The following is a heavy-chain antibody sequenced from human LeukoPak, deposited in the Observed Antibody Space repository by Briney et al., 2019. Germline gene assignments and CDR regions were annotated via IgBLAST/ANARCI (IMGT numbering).Heavy chain of an antibody. J-gene: IGHJ4*02. CDR2: INVGNGNT. CDR1: GYIFTNYA. V-gene: IGHV1-3*01. D-gene: IGHD6-19*01. Sequence: ASVKVSCKASGYIFTNYAMHWVRQAPGQRLEWMGWINVGNGNTRYSQKFQGRVTISRDTSASTAYMELSSLRSEDTAVYYYARDRPPYIAVAGTFPDYWGQGTLVTVSS. CDR3: ARDRPPYIAVAGTFPDY.